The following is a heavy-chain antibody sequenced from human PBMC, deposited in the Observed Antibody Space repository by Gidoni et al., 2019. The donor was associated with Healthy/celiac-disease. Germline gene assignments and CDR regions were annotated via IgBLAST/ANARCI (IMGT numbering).Heavy chain of an antibody. D-gene: IGHD3-9*01. V-gene: IGHV1-18*01. CDR1: GYTFTSYG. CDR2: ISAYNGNT. J-gene: IGHJ4*02. Sequence: QVQLVQSGAEVKKPGASVTVSCKASGYTFTSYGISWVRQAPGQGLEWMGWISAYNGNTNYAQKLQGRVTMTTDTSTSTAYMELRSLRSDDTAVYYCAREHYDILTGYYRGSYYFDYWGQGITLVTVSS. CDR3: AREHYDILTGYYRGSYYFDY.